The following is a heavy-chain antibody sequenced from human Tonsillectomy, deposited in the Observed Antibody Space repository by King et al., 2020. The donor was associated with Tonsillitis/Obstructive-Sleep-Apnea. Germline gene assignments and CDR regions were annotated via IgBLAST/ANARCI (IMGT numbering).Heavy chain of an antibody. J-gene: IGHJ4*02. V-gene: IGHV4-30-2*01. CDR1: GGSISSGGYS. Sequence: QLQESGSGLVKPSQTLSLTCAVSGGSISSGGYSWSWIRQPPGKGLEWIGYIYHSGSTYYNPSLKSRVTISVDRSKNQFSLKLSSVTAADTAVYYCARESSNCRSGGSCYAFDYWGQGTLVTVSS. CDR3: ARESSNCRSGGSCYAFDY. CDR2: IYHSGST. D-gene: IGHD2-15*01.